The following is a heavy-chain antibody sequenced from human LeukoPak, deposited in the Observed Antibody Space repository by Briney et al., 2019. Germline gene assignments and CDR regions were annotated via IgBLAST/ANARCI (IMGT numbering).Heavy chain of an antibody. Sequence: GGSLRLPCAASGFTSSNSAMSWVRQAPGKGLEWVSSISSSSSYIYYADSVKGRFTISRDNAKNSLYLQMNSLRAEDTAVYYCARGYYYDSGPFDYWGQGTLVTVSS. CDR1: GFTSSNSA. D-gene: IGHD3-22*01. CDR2: ISSSSSYI. CDR3: ARGYYYDSGPFDY. J-gene: IGHJ4*02. V-gene: IGHV3-21*01.